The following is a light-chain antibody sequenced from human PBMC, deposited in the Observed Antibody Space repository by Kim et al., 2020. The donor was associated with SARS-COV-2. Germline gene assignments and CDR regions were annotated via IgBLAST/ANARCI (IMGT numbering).Light chain of an antibody. CDR2: SAF. CDR3: QQSFGIPYT. CDR1: QIFSRV. J-gene: IGKJ2*01. V-gene: IGKV1-39*01. Sequence: SESVGVTMRITCPAIQIFSRVLYLYQQKPGKAPLLLIHSAFTLQSGVPSRFSGSGSGADFTLTISSLQPEDIGTYYCQQSFGIPYTFGPGTNLEI.